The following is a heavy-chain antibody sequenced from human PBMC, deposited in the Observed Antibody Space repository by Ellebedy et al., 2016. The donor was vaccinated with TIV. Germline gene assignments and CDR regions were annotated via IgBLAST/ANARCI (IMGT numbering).Heavy chain of an antibody. Sequence: GGSLRLSCAASGFTRSSYWRSWVRQAPGKGLEWVANINQEGSEKYYVDSVKGRFSISRDNAKNSLYLQMNSLRAEDTAVYYCARAVGGSSSLWGQGTLVTVSS. J-gene: IGHJ4*02. CDR1: GFTRSSYW. D-gene: IGHD6-13*01. V-gene: IGHV3-7*03. CDR3: ARAVGGSSSL. CDR2: INQEGSEK.